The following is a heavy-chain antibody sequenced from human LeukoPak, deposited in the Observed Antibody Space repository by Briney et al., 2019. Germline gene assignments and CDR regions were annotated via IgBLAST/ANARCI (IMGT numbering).Heavy chain of an antibody. Sequence: SETLSLTCAVSDYSVSSGYYWGWIRPPPGKGLEWIGSIYHSGNTYYNPSLKSRVTISVDTSKNQFSLKLSSVTAADTAVYYCARDPYCSGGSCYPFDYWGQGTLVTVSS. CDR1: DYSVSSGYY. CDR3: ARDPYCSGGSCYPFDY. V-gene: IGHV4-38-2*02. D-gene: IGHD2-15*01. J-gene: IGHJ4*02. CDR2: IYHSGNT.